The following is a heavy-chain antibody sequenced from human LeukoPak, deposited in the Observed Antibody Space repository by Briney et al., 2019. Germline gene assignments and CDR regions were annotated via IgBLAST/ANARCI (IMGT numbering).Heavy chain of an antibody. CDR1: GGSISSGAYY. CDR3: ARSAFYYYGSGSYRLTSLNY. D-gene: IGHD3-10*01. V-gene: IGHV4-31*03. Sequence: PSETLSLTCTVSGGSISSGAYYWSWIRQHPGQGLEWIGYIYYSGNTYYSPSLTSRVTISIDTSKNQISLKLSSVTAADTAVYYCARSAFYYYGSGSYRLTSLNYWGQGTLVTVSS. CDR2: IYYSGNT. J-gene: IGHJ4*02.